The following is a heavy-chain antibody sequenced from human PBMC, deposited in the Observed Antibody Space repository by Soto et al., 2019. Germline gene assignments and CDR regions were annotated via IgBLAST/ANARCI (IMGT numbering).Heavy chain of an antibody. J-gene: IGHJ6*03. Sequence: EVQLVESGGGLVQPGGSLRLSCAASGFTVSSNYMSWVRQAPGKGLEWVSVIYSGGSTYYADSVKGRFTISRDNSKNTLYLQMNSLRAEDTAVYCCARETVVVVAASPPYYYMDVWGKGTTVTVSS. V-gene: IGHV3-66*01. CDR1: GFTVSSNY. CDR2: IYSGGST. CDR3: ARETVVVVAASPPYYYMDV. D-gene: IGHD2-15*01.